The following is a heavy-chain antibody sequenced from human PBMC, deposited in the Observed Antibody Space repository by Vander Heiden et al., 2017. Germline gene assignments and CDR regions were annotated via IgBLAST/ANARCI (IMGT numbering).Heavy chain of an antibody. CDR2: IYYSGST. J-gene: IGHJ4*02. V-gene: IGHV4-59*01. CDR1: GGSISSYY. Sequence: QVQLQESGPGLVKPSETLSLTCTVSGGSISSYYWSWIRQPPGKGLEWIGYIYYSGSTNYNPSLKSRVTISVDTSKNQFSLKLSSVTAADTAVYYCASLTGPFDYWGQGTLVTLSS. D-gene: IGHD7-27*01. CDR3: ASLTGPFDY.